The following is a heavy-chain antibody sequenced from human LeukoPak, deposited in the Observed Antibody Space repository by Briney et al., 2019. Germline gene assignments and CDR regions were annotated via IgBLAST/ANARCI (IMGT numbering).Heavy chain of an antibody. CDR1: GFTFSSYW. J-gene: IGHJ4*02. CDR3: ARRYFDY. V-gene: IGHV3-7*03. Sequence: GKSLRLSCAASGFTFSSYWVQWVRQAPGKGLEWVANIKQDGSEKYYADSVKGRFIISRDNAKNALYLQMSSLRAEDTAIYYCARRYFDYWGQGTLVTVSS. CDR2: IKQDGSEK.